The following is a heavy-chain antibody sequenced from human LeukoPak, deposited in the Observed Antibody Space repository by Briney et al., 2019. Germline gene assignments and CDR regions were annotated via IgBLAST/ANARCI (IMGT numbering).Heavy chain of an antibody. D-gene: IGHD3-22*01. Sequence: ASVKVSCKASGGTFSSYAISWVRQAPGQGLEWMGGIIPIFGTANYAQKFQGRVTITADKSTSTAYMELSSLRSEDTAVYYRARDQRPNSSGYYPFDLWGRGTLVTVSS. CDR2: IIPIFGTA. CDR3: ARDQRPNSSGYYPFDL. V-gene: IGHV1-69*06. CDR1: GGTFSSYA. J-gene: IGHJ2*01.